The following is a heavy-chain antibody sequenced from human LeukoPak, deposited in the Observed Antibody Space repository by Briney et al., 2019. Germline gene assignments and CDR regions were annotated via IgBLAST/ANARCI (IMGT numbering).Heavy chain of an antibody. Sequence: PGGSLRLSCGASGLTFSNFAMHWVRQAPGKGPECVSTISSDGGSTYYANSVKGRFTISRDNSKNTLYLQMGSLKPEDMAVYYCASLNWGSVYWGQGTVVTVSS. CDR3: ASLNWGSVY. J-gene: IGHJ4*02. D-gene: IGHD7-27*01. V-gene: IGHV3-64*01. CDR1: GLTFSNFA. CDR2: ISSDGGST.